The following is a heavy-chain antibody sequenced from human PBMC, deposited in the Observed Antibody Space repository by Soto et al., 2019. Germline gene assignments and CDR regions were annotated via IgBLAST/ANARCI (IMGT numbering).Heavy chain of an antibody. V-gene: IGHV3-30-3*01. CDR3: ARGGTIFGVVIYNWFDP. D-gene: IGHD3-3*01. J-gene: IGHJ5*02. CDR2: ISYDGSNK. Sequence: VAVISYDGSNKYYADSVKGRFTISRDNSKNTLYLQMNSLRAEDTAVYYCARGGTIFGVVIYNWFDPWGQGTLVTVSS.